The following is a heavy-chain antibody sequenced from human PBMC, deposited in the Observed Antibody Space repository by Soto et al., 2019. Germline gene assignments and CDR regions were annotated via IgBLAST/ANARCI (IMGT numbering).Heavy chain of an antibody. J-gene: IGHJ3*02. CDR2: IIHMLGVR. Sequence: QVQLVQAGAEVKKPESSVKVSCKESGGTFSTYSMFWVRQAPGQGLEWMGRIIHMLGVRNYAQRFQDRVTITADRSTATVHRELSRLRSEDAALYYCTIGSWSGAVFDIWGQGTRVTVS. V-gene: IGHV1-69*02. CDR3: TIGSWSGAVFDI. CDR1: GGTFSTYS. D-gene: IGHD6-19*01.